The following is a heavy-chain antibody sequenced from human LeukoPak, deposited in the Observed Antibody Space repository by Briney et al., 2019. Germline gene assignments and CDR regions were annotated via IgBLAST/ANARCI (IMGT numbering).Heavy chain of an antibody. V-gene: IGHV4-39*01. Sequence: SETLSLTCTVSGDSISTSNSYWGWIRQPPGKGLEWIGSIYYSGNTYYNASLKSRVTISVDTSKNQFSLKLTSVTAADTAVYYCASIAAAGTVWFDPWGQGTLVTVSS. D-gene: IGHD6-13*01. CDR2: IYYSGNT. CDR1: GDSISTSNSY. J-gene: IGHJ5*02. CDR3: ASIAAAGTVWFDP.